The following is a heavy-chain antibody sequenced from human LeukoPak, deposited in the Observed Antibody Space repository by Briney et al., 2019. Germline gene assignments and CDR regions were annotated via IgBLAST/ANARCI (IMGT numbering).Heavy chain of an antibody. CDR3: TTDRRAPYQLLEIPFDY. J-gene: IGHJ4*02. CDR1: GFTFSNAW. Sequence: GGSLRLSCAASGFTFSNAWMSWVRQAPGKGLEWVGRIKSKTDGGTTDYAAPVKGRFTISRDDSKNTLYLQMNSLKTEGTAGYYCTTDRRAPYQLLEIPFDYWGQGTLVTFSS. V-gene: IGHV3-15*01. D-gene: IGHD2-2*01. CDR2: IKSKTDGGTT.